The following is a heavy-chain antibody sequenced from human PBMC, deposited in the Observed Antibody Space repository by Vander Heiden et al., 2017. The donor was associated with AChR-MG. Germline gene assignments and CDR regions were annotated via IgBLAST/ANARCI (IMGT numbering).Heavy chain of an antibody. D-gene: IGHD4-17*01. Sequence: QVQLVESGGGVVQPGRSLSLSCAASGFTFSSYAMHWVRQAPGKGLEWVAVISDDGSNKYYADSVKGRFTISRDNSKNTLYLQMNSLRAEDTAVYYCAREAGVTTSGYYYYYGMDVWGQGTTVTVSS. CDR2: ISDDGSNK. CDR1: GFTFSSYA. CDR3: AREAGVTTSGYYYYYGMDV. J-gene: IGHJ6*02. V-gene: IGHV3-30-3*01.